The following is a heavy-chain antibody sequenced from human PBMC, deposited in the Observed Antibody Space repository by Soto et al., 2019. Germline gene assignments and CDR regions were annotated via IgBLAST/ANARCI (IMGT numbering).Heavy chain of an antibody. Sequence: ASVKVSCKASGYTFTSYAMHWVRQAPGQRLEWMGWINAGNGNTKYSQKFQGRVTITRDTSASTAYMELSSLRSEDTAVYYCARDGDCGGDCEGYYFDYWGQGTLITVSS. J-gene: IGHJ4*02. V-gene: IGHV1-3*01. CDR1: GYTFTSYA. D-gene: IGHD2-21*02. CDR3: ARDGDCGGDCEGYYFDY. CDR2: INAGNGNT.